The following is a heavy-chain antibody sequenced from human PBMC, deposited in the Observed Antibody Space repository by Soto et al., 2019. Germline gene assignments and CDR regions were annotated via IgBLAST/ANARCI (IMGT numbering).Heavy chain of an antibody. J-gene: IGHJ5*02. CDR2: ISAYNGNT. V-gene: IGHV1-18*01. CDR3: AGSPKYSSSWYGEGGLFGP. Sequence: QVQLVQSRAEVKKPGASVKVSCKASGYTFTSYGISWVRQAPGQGLEWMGWISAYNGNTNYAQKLQGRVTMTTDTSTITAYMGLRSLRADDTAVYYCAGSPKYSSSWYGEGGLFGPWGQGTLVTVSS. D-gene: IGHD6-13*01. CDR1: GYTFTSYG.